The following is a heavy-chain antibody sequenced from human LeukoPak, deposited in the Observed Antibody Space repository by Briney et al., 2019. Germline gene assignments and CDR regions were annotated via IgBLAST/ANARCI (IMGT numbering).Heavy chain of an antibody. CDR1: GYTFTGYY. J-gene: IGHJ4*02. V-gene: IGHV1-2*02. CDR3: ARGPHQYSSSWYPRTLYYFDY. Sequence: ASVKVSCKASGYTFTGYYMHWVRQAPGRGLEWMGWINPNSGGTNYAQKFQGRVTMTRDTSISTAYMELSRLRSDDTAVYYCARGPHQYSSSWYPRTLYYFDYWGQGTLVTVSS. D-gene: IGHD6-13*01. CDR2: INPNSGGT.